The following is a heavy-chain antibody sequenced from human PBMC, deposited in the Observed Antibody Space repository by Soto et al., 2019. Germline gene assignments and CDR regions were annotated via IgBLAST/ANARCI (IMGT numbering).Heavy chain of an antibody. D-gene: IGHD2-2*01. CDR3: ATGKYQLTPHAFDI. CDR1: GYTLTELS. J-gene: IGHJ3*02. CDR2: FDPEDGET. Sequence: GASVKVSCKVSGYTLTELSMHWARQAPGKGLEWMGGFDPEDGETIYAQKFQGRVTMTEDTSTDAAYMELSSLRSEDTAVYYCATGKYQLTPHAFDIWGQGTMVTSSS. V-gene: IGHV1-24*01.